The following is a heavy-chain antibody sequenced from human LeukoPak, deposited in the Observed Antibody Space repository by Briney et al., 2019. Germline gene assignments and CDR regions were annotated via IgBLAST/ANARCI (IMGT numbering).Heavy chain of an antibody. Sequence: PSETLSLTCTVSGGSISSGSYYWSWIRQPAGKGLEWIGRIYTSGSTNYNPSLKSRVTISVDTSKNQFSLNLSSVTAADTAVYYCARASREIQPVLWGQGTLVTVSS. CDR3: ARASREIQPVL. CDR1: GGSISSGSYY. D-gene: IGHD5-18*01. V-gene: IGHV4-61*02. J-gene: IGHJ4*02. CDR2: IYTSGST.